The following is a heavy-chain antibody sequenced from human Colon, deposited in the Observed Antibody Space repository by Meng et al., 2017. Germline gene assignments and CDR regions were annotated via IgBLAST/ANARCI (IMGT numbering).Heavy chain of an antibody. CDR1: GGSFNAYY. D-gene: IGHD3-10*01. V-gene: IGHV4-34*01. J-gene: IGHJ4*02. CDR2: INHAGET. CDR3: ARAPYGSGSVYFDY. Sequence: PSETLSLTCGVYGGSFNAYYWIWIRQPPGKGLEWIGEINHAGETNYNPSLKSRLTLSVDTSTNQFSLKLTSVTAADTAVYYCARAPYGSGSVYFDYWGQG.